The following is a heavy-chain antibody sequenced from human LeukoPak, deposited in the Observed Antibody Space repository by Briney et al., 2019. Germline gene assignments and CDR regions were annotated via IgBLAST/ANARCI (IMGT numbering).Heavy chain of an antibody. CDR1: GFTVSTYW. V-gene: IGHV3-74*01. J-gene: IGHJ4*02. CDR2: LSSDGRST. CDR3: ARNYNYRFDY. D-gene: IGHD3-10*01. Sequence: GGSLRLSCEVSGFTVSTYWMHWVRQGPGKGLEWVARLSSDGRSTNYADFVKGRATISRDNAKNTLFLEMSGLRADDTAVYYCARNYNYRFDYWGQGTLVVVSS.